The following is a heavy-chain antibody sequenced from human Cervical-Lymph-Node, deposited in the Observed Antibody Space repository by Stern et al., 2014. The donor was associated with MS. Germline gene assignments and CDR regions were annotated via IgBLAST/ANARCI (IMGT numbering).Heavy chain of an antibody. CDR2: ISYDGRDK. Sequence: VHLVESGGGVVQPGRSLRLSCAASGFTFSYHAMHWVRQAPGKGLEWVAVISYDGRDKNDADSVKGRFTISRDNSRNTLYLQMNSLRVDDTAVYYCARGGAVATSDYYFDYWGQGILVTVSS. D-gene: IGHD5-12*01. J-gene: IGHJ4*02. CDR1: GFTFSYHA. V-gene: IGHV3-30*01. CDR3: ARGGAVATSDYYFDY.